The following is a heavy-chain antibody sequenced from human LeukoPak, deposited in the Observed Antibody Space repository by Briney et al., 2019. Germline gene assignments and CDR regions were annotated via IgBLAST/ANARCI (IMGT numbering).Heavy chain of an antibody. CDR1: GLTFKNYG. D-gene: IGHD3-10*01. V-gene: IGHV3-48*03. J-gene: IGHJ4*02. CDR2: ISTSGSAK. Sequence: GGSLRLSCAVSGLTFKNYGMNWFRQAPGKGLEWVSYISTSGSAKYYADSVKGRFTISRDKAKNSLYLQMNSLRAEDTAVYYCARDLNYYAFDYWGQGTLVTVSS. CDR3: ARDLNYYAFDY.